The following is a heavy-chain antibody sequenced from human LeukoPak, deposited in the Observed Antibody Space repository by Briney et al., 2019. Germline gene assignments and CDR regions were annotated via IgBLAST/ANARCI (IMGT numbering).Heavy chain of an antibody. CDR2: ISGSGGST. J-gene: IGHJ4*02. D-gene: IGHD2-15*01. V-gene: IGHV3-23*01. Sequence: GGSLRLSCAASGFTFSSYAMSWVRQAPGKGLEWVSAISGSGGSTYYADSVKGRFTISRDNSKNTLYLQMNSLRAEDTAVYYCARDQDIVVVVAATPTYFDYWSQGTLVTVSS. CDR1: GFTFSSYA. CDR3: ARDQDIVVVVAATPTYFDY.